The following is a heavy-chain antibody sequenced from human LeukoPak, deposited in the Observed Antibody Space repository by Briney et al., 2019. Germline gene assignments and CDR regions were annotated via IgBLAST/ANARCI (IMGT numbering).Heavy chain of an antibody. V-gene: IGHV1-18*01. CDR1: GYTFTSYG. D-gene: IGHD6-19*01. Sequence: ASVKVSCKASGYTFTSYGISWVRQAPGQGLEWMGWISAYNGNTNYAQKLQGRVTMTTDTSTSTAYMELRSLRSDDTAVYYCAGGYSSGWYPNFWFDPWGQGTLVTVSS. CDR2: ISAYNGNT. CDR3: AGGYSSGWYPNFWFDP. J-gene: IGHJ5*02.